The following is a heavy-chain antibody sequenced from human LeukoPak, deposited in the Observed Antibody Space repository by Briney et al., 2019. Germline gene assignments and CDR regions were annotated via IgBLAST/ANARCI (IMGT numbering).Heavy chain of an antibody. CDR2: INHSGST. CDR1: GGSFSGYY. J-gene: IGHJ6*03. D-gene: IGHD2-2*02. Sequence: PSETLSLTCAVYGGSFSGYYWSWIRQPPGKGLEWIGEINHSGSTNYNPSLKSRVTISVDTSKNQFSLKLSSVTAADTAVYYCARSNRYCSSTSCYTVYYYYYYMDVWGKGTTVTVSS. V-gene: IGHV4-34*01. CDR3: ARSNRYCSSTSCYTVYYYYYYMDV.